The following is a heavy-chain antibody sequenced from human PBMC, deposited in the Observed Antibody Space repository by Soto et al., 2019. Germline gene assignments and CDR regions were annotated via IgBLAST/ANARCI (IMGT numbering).Heavy chain of an antibody. V-gene: IGHV3-23*01. CDR3: AKDRVGGYFCYGMDV. J-gene: IGHJ6*02. D-gene: IGHD3-10*01. CDR1: GFTFSSYA. Sequence: EVQLLESGGGLVQPGGSLRLSCAASGFTFSSYAMNWVRQAPGTGLEWVSGISGSGGSTYYADSVKGRFTISRDNSKNTLYLQMNSLRAEDTAVYYCAKDRVGGYFCYGMDVWGQGTTVTVSS. CDR2: ISGSGGST.